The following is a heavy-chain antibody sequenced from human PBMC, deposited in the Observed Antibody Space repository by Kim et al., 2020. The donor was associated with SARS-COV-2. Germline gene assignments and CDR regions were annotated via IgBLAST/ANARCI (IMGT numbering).Heavy chain of an antibody. CDR1: GGSISSGGYY. J-gene: IGHJ6*02. Sequence: SETLSLTCTVSGGSISSGGYYWSWIRQHPGKGLEWIGYIYYSGSTYYNPSLKSRVTISVDTSKNRFSLKLSSVTAADTAVYYCARDYSNYLYSYYYYCMDVWGQGTTVTVSS. V-gene: IGHV4-31*03. CDR3: ARDYSNYLYSYYYYCMDV. CDR2: IYYSGST. D-gene: IGHD4-4*01.